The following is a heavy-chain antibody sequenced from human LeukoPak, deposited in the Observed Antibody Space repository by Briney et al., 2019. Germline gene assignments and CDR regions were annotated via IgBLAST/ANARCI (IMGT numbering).Heavy chain of an antibody. V-gene: IGHV3-53*01. CDR3: ARARPFGGYFDL. J-gene: IGHJ4*02. CDR1: GFTVSSNY. Sequence: GGSLRLSCAASGFTVSSNYMSWVRQAPGKGLEWVSVIYSDGTTVYADSVKGRFTISRDNSKKTLFLQMNSLRAEDTAVYYYARARPFGGYFDLWGQGTLVTVSS. D-gene: IGHD4-23*01. CDR2: IYSDGTT.